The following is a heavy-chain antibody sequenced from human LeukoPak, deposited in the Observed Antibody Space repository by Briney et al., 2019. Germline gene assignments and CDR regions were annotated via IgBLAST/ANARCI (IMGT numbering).Heavy chain of an antibody. CDR2: IYTSGST. CDR1: GGSISSGSYY. Sequence: SETLSLTCTVSGGSISSGSYYWSWIRQPAGKGLEWIGRIYTSGSTNYSPSLKSRVTISVDTSKNQFSLKLSSVTAADTAVYYCATLNYYVDAFDIWGQGTMVTVSS. D-gene: IGHD3-10*02. CDR3: ATLNYYVDAFDI. J-gene: IGHJ3*02. V-gene: IGHV4-61*02.